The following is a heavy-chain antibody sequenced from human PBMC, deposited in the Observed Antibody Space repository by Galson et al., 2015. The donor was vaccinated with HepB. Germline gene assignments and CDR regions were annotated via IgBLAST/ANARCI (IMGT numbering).Heavy chain of an antibody. J-gene: IGHJ5*02. CDR1: GGTFSSYA. V-gene: IGHV1-69*13. CDR3: ARGKGYSGYDLDNWFDP. Sequence: SVKVSCKASGGTFSSYAISWVRQAPGQGLEWMGGIIPIFGIANYAQKFQGRVTITADESTSTAYMELSSLRSEDTAVYYCARGKGYSGYDLDNWFDPWGQGTLVTVSS. CDR2: IIPIFGIA. D-gene: IGHD5-12*01.